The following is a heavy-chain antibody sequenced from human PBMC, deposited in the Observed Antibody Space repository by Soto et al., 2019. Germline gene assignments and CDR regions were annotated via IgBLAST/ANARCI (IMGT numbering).Heavy chain of an antibody. V-gene: IGHV3-53*01. CDR2: ISGGGST. J-gene: IGHJ4*02. Sequence: PGESLKISCAASGFTVSSNYMSWVRQAPGKGLEWVSLISGGGSTYYSDSVKGRFTISRDNSKNTLNLLMKSLRGEDTAVYYCARGSPSMAYFGEYYFDYWGQGSLVTVSS. CDR3: ARGSPSMAYFGEYYFDY. D-gene: IGHD3-16*01. CDR1: GFTVSSNY.